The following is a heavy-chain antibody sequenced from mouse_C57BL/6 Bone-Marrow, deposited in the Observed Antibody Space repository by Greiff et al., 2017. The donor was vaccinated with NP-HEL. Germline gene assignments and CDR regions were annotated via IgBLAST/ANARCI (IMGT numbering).Heavy chain of an antibody. V-gene: IGHV1-19*01. J-gene: IGHJ3*01. D-gene: IGHD2-3*01. CDR3: SMIRRGLFAY. CDR1: GYTFTDYY. Sequence: VQLQQSGPVLVKPGASVKMSCKASGYTFTDYYMNWVKQSHGKSLEWIGVINPYNGGTSYNQKFKGKATLTVDKSSSTAYMALNSLTSEDSAVYYCSMIRRGLFAYWGQGTLVTVSA. CDR2: INPYNGGT.